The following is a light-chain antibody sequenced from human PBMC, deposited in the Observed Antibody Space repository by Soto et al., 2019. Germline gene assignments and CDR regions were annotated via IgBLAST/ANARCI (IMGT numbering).Light chain of an antibody. J-gene: IGLJ1*01. Sequence: QSARTQPASVSGSPGQSITSSCTGTSSDVGAYDYVSWYQQHPDKAPKLIIYVVSNRPSGVSNRFSGSKSGNTASLTISGLQAEDEADYYCSLYTSSDTPYVFGTETKVTVL. CDR3: SLYTSSDTPYV. CDR2: VVS. V-gene: IGLV2-14*01. CDR1: SSDVGAYDY.